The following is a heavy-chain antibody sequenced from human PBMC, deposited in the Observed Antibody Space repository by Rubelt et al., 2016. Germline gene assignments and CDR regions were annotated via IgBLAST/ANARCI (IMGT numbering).Heavy chain of an antibody. V-gene: IGHV3-21*01. D-gene: IGHD1-7*01. CDR3: ARCGGTTYDYYYGMDV. J-gene: IGHJ6*02. CDR2: ISSSSAYI. CDR1: GFTFSSYT. Sequence: EVQLVESGGGLVKPGGSLRLSCAASGFTFSSYTMNWVRQAPGKGLEWVSSISSSSAYIYYADSLKGRFTISRDNSNKPLSRQVNSLRAEETAVHYCARCGGTTYDYYYGMDVWGQGTTVTVSS.